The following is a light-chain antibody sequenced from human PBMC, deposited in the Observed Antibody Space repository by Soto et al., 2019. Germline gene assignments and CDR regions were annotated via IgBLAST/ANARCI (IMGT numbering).Light chain of an antibody. CDR3: QQYGSSPKT. CDR1: QSVSNNY. J-gene: IGKJ1*01. V-gene: IGKV3-20*01. CDR2: GAS. Sequence: EIVLTQSPGTLSLSPGERATLSCRASQSVSNNYLAWYQQKPGQAPRLLIYGASSRATGIPDRFSGSGSGTDFTLTISRLEPEDCAVFYCQQYGSSPKTFGQGTRVEIK.